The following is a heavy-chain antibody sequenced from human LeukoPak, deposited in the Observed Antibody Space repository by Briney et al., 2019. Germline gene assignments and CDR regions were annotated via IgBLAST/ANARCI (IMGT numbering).Heavy chain of an antibody. CDR3: ARHGFDWFLYYFDY. J-gene: IGHJ4*02. V-gene: IGHV4-38-2*01. Sequence: SETLSLTCAVSGYSISSGYYWGWIRQPPVKGLEWIGSIYHSGSTYYNPSLKSRVTISVDTSKNQFSLKLSSVTAADTAVYYCARHGFDWFLYYFDYWGQGTLVTVSS. CDR1: GYSISSGYY. CDR2: IYHSGST. D-gene: IGHD3-9*01.